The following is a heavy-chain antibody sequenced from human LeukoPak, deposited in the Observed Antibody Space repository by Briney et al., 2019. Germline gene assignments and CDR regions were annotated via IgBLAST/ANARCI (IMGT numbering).Heavy chain of an antibody. Sequence: SVNLSSKASGGTLSSYATSWVRHAPGQGLEWMGGIIPIFGTANYAQKFQGRVTITTDESTSTAYMELSSLRSEDTAVYFCARNHADIVVVRAADVPDYYYMDVWGKGTTVTVSS. CDR1: GGTLSSYA. V-gene: IGHV1-69*05. CDR2: IIPIFGTA. J-gene: IGHJ6*03. D-gene: IGHD2-2*01. CDR3: ARNHADIVVVRAADVPDYYYMDV.